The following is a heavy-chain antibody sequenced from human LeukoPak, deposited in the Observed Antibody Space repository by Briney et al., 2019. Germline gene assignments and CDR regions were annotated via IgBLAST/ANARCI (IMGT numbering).Heavy chain of an antibody. V-gene: IGHV1-46*01. CDR1: GYTCTSNY. D-gene: IGHD2-2*01. J-gene: IGHJ4*02. CDR3: ARDCSSTRCQGPVFDN. CDR2: IHPSGGNT. Sequence: GASVKVSCKASGYTCTSNYMHWVRQAPGQGLEWTGIIHPSGGNTNYAQKFQGRVAMTRDTSTSTVYMELSSLRSEDTAIYYCARDCSSTRCQGPVFDNWGQGTLVTVSS.